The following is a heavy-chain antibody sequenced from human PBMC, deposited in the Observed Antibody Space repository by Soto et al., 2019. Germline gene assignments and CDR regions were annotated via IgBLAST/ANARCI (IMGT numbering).Heavy chain of an antibody. D-gene: IGHD6-19*01. CDR3: ARAVAGTSAYYYHCYYMDV. CDR2: ISSSGSTI. V-gene: IGHV3-11*01. Sequence: QVQLVESGGGLVKPGGSLRLSCAASGFTFSDYYMSWIRQAPGKGLEWVSYISSSGSTIYYADSVKGRFTISRDNAKNSLYLQMTSLRAEDTAVYYCARAVAGTSAYYYHCYYMDVWGKGTTVTVSS. J-gene: IGHJ6*03. CDR1: GFTFSDYY.